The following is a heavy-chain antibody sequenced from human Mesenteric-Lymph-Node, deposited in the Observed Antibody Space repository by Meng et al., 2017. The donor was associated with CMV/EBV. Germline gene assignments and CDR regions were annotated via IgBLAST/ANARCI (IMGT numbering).Heavy chain of an antibody. CDR2: ISSSSSYI. V-gene: IGHV3-11*06. D-gene: IGHD5-18*01. Sequence: GGSLRLSCAGSGFIFRDYYMTWIRQPPGKGLEWVTSISSSSSYIYYADSVKGRFTISRDNAKNSLFLQMNSLRTEDTAVYYCASPYTALGTDYWGQGTLVTVSS. J-gene: IGHJ4*02. CDR3: ASPYTALGTDY. CDR1: GFIFRDYY.